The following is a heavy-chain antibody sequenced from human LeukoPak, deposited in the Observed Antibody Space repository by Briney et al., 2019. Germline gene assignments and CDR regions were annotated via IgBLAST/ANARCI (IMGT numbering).Heavy chain of an antibody. CDR1: GYTFTGYY. J-gene: IGHJ4*02. Sequence: ASVKVSCKASGYTFTGYYMHWVRQAPGQGLEWMGWINPNSGGTNYAQKFQGRVTMTRDTSISTAYMELSRLRSDDTAVYYCARVVRGHSGYDSFDYWGQGTLVPVSS. CDR2: INPNSGGT. CDR3: ARVVRGHSGYDSFDY. V-gene: IGHV1-2*02. D-gene: IGHD5-12*01.